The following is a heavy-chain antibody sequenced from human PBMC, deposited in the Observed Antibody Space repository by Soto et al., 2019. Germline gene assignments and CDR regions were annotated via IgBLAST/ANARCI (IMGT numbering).Heavy chain of an antibody. CDR1: VYTFTSYG. V-gene: IGHV1-18*01. D-gene: IGHD3-3*01. J-gene: IGHJ3*02. Sequence: ASVKVSCKASVYTFTSYGISWVRQAPGQGLEWMGWISAYNGNTNYAQKLQGRVTMTTDTSTSTAYMELRSLRSDDTAVYYCAREHYDFWSGYSLRDAFDIWGQGTMVTVSS. CDR3: AREHYDFWSGYSLRDAFDI. CDR2: ISAYNGNT.